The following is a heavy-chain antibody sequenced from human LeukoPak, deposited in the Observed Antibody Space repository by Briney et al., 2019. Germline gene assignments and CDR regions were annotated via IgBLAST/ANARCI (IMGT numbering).Heavy chain of an antibody. CDR1: GGSISSSSYY. CDR2: IYYSGST. V-gene: IGHV4-39*01. CDR3: ARLTYYYDRTIDY. D-gene: IGHD3-22*01. Sequence: PSETLSLTCTVSGGSISSSSYYWGWIRQPPGKGLEWIGNIYYSGSTYYNPSLKSRVTISVDTSKNQFSLKLSSVTATDTAVYYCARLTYYYDRTIDYWGQGTLVTVSS. J-gene: IGHJ4*02.